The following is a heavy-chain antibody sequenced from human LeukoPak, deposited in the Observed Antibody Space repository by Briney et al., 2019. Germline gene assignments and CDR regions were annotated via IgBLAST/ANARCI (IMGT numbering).Heavy chain of an antibody. Sequence: SETLSLTCSVSGGSINTAGYSWTWIRQPAGKGLEWIGRVYSSGSTNYNSSLKSRVTISVDTSKNQFSLKLSSVTAADTAVYYCAREAGYDILTGYYAPYYFDYWGQGTLVTVSS. J-gene: IGHJ4*02. V-gene: IGHV4-61*02. CDR2: VYSSGST. D-gene: IGHD3-9*01. CDR1: GGSINTAGYS. CDR3: AREAGYDILTGYYAPYYFDY.